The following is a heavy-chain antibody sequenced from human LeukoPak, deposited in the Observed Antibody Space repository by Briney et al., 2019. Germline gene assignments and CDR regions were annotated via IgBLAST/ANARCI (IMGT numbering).Heavy chain of an antibody. Sequence: ASVKVSCKASGSTFTDYYMHWVRQAPGQGLEWMGWITPNSGGTNYAQKFQGRVTMIRDTAISTAYMELSRLRSDDTVVYYCAREVFGATMIDYWGQGTLVTVSS. CDR2: ITPNSGGT. D-gene: IGHD1-26*01. CDR3: AREVFGATMIDY. CDR1: GSTFTDYY. V-gene: IGHV1-2*02. J-gene: IGHJ4*02.